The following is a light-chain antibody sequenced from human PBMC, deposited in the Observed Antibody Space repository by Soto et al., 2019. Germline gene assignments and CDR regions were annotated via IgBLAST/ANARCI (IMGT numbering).Light chain of an antibody. Sequence: EIVLTQSPDTLSLSPGERATLSCRASQSVSSSYLAWYQQKPGQAPRLLIYGASSRATGIPDRFSDTGSGTDFTLTISRLEPEDFAVYYCQQYGTAVTFGQGTRLEIK. CDR3: QQYGTAVT. CDR1: QSVSSSY. CDR2: GAS. J-gene: IGKJ5*01. V-gene: IGKV3-20*01.